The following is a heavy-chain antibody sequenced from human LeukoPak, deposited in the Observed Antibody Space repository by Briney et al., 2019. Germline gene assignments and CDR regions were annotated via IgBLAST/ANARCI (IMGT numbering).Heavy chain of an antibody. CDR1: GYTFTSYG. J-gene: IGHJ3*02. CDR2: ISAYNGNT. V-gene: IGHV1-18*04. Sequence: ASVKVSCKASGYTFTSYGISWVRQAPGQGLEWMGWISAYNGNTNYAQKLQGRVTITTDTSTSTAYMELRSLRSDDTAVYYCARGLDSSSWYGYDAFDIWGQGTMVTVSS. D-gene: IGHD6-13*01. CDR3: ARGLDSSSWYGYDAFDI.